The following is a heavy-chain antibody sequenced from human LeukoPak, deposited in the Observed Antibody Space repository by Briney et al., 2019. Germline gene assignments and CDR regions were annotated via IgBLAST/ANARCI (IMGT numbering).Heavy chain of an antibody. V-gene: IGHV4-39*01. Sequence: SETLSLTCTVSGGSISSSTYYWGWIRQPPGKGLEWIGSIYYSGNTYYNPSLKSRVSISVDTSKNQFSLKLSSVTAADTAVYYCVSHPSSGWYRTYYFDYWGQGTLVTVSS. D-gene: IGHD6-19*01. CDR3: VSHPSSGWYRTYYFDY. CDR1: GGSISSSTYY. CDR2: IYYSGNT. J-gene: IGHJ4*02.